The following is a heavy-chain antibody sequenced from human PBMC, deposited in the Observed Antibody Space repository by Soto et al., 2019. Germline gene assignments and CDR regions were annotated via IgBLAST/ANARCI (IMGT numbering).Heavy chain of an antibody. D-gene: IGHD3-22*01. J-gene: IGHJ3*02. V-gene: IGHV1-3*01. Sequence: SSVKVSRKSAVYSLTISAVHWRSQDQRQRLEWMGWINAGNGNTRYSQKFQGRVTITRDTSASTAYMELSSLRSEDTAVYYCARDREDYYYDSSGFYGALDNWGQGTKVTVSS. CDR2: INAGNGNT. CDR3: ARDREDYYYDSSGFYGALDN. CDR1: VYSLTISA.